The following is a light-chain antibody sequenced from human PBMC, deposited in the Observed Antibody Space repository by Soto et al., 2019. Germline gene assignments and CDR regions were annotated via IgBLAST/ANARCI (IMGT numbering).Light chain of an antibody. CDR2: EVN. J-gene: IGLJ1*01. CDR1: SSDVGAYNF. Sequence: QSVLTQPASVSGSPGQSITISCTGTSSDVGAYNFVSWYQQYPGKAPKVMIYEVNNRPSGVSNRFSGSKSGNTASLSISGLQAEDEDDYYCSSFTRSSTDVFGSGTKLTVL. CDR3: SSFTRSSTDV. V-gene: IGLV2-14*01.